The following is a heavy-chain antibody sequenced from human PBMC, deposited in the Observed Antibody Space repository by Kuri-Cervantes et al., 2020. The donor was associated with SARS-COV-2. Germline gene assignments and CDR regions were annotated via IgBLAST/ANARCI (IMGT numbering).Heavy chain of an antibody. J-gene: IGHJ4*02. Sequence: GESLKISCAASGFTFSSYGMHWVRQAPGKGLEWVAVIWYDGSNKYYADSVKGRFTISRDNSKNTLYLQMNSLRAEDTAVYYCASIVTGDSSGYYWGQGTLVTVSS. D-gene: IGHD3-22*01. V-gene: IGHV3-33*08. CDR3: ASIVTGDSSGYY. CDR2: IWYDGSNK. CDR1: GFTFSSYG.